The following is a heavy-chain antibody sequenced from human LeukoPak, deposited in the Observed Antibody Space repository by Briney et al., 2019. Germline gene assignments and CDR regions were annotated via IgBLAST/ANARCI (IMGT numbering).Heavy chain of an antibody. CDR3: AREGRDQLPWRTYYFDY. J-gene: IGHJ4*02. D-gene: IGHD2-2*01. CDR2: INPNSGGT. Sequence: SVNVSCKASGYTFTGYYMHWVRQAPGQGLEWMGRINPNSGGTNYAQKFQGRVTMTRDTSISTAYMELSRLRSDDTAVYCSAREGRDQLPWRTYYFDYWGQGTLVTVSS. V-gene: IGHV1-2*06. CDR1: GYTFTGYY.